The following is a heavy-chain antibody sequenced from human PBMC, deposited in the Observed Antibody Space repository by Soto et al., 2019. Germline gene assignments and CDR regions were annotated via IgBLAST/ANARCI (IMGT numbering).Heavy chain of an antibody. CDR1: GFTFSSYG. Sequence: QVQLVESGGGVVQPGRSLRLSCAASGFTFSSYGMHWVRQAPGKGLEWVAVISYDGSNKYYADSVKGRFTISRDNSKNTLYLQMNSMRAEDTAVYYCGKDKGGDEDYGMDVWGQGNTVTVAS. J-gene: IGHJ6*02. D-gene: IGHD5-12*01. V-gene: IGHV3-30*18. CDR2: ISYDGSNK. CDR3: GKDKGGDEDYGMDV.